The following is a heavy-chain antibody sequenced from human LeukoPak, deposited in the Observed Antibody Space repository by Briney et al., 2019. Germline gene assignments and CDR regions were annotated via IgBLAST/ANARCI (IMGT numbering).Heavy chain of an antibody. Sequence: SETLSLTCSVSGASVSSGSYYWSRIRQPPGKGLEWIGYMYYSGSTNYNPSLKSRVTISVDTSKKQFSLELSSVTAADTAVYYCARETKYCSGGSCYSDGLDIWGQGTMVTVSS. CDR2: MYYSGST. CDR1: GASVSSGSYY. CDR3: ARETKYCSGGSCYSDGLDI. V-gene: IGHV4-61*01. J-gene: IGHJ3*02. D-gene: IGHD2-15*01.